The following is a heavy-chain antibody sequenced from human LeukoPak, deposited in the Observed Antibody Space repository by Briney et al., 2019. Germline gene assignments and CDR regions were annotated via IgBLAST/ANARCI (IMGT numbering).Heavy chain of an antibody. J-gene: IGHJ4*02. D-gene: IGHD3-16*01. CDR1: GFTFSSYW. CDR3: ARDPQDYDYFWGSYVR. Sequence: GGSLRLSCAASGFTFSSYWMSWVRQAPGKGLEWVANIKQDGSEKYYVDSVKGRFTISRDNAKNSLYLQMNSLRAEDTAVYYCARDPQDYDYFWGSYVRWGQGTLVTVSS. V-gene: IGHV3-7*01. CDR2: IKQDGSEK.